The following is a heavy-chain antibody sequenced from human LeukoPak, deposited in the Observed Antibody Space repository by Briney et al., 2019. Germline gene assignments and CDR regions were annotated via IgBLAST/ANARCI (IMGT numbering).Heavy chain of an antibody. CDR3: ARGGTRLVLIGNFFDF. J-gene: IGHJ4*01. CDR1: GYPFSDHY. D-gene: IGHD1-20*01. Sequence: ASVKVSCKASGYPFSDHYIYWMRQAPGQGLEWMGWINPNGGIDLQQKFQGRVTMTSDTSVNTAYLELTRLSVDDTAVYFCARGGTRLVLIGNFFDFWGQGTLVTVSS. V-gene: IGHV1-2*02. CDR2: INPNGGI.